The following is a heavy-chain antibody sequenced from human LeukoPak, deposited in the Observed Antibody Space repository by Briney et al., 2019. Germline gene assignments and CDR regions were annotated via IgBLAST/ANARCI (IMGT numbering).Heavy chain of an antibody. CDR1: GFTFSSYG. J-gene: IGHJ4*02. CDR2: ISYDGSNK. V-gene: IGHV3-30*18. CDR3: AKEEIQYSSGWSNFDY. D-gene: IGHD6-19*01. Sequence: QPGRSLRLSCAASGFTFSSYGMHWVRQAPGKGLEWVAVISYDGSNKYYADSVKGRFTISRDNSKNTLYLQMNSLRAEDTAVYYCAKEEIQYSSGWSNFDYWGQGTLVTVSS.